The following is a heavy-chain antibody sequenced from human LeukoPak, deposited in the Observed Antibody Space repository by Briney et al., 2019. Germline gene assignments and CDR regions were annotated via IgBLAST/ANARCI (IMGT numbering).Heavy chain of an antibody. J-gene: IGHJ4*02. CDR3: ARGVRSSSWFFY. Sequence: SETLSLTCTVSGGSISSYHWSWIRQPPGKGLEWIGYISYSGSTDYNPSLKSRVTISPDTSKSRFSLKLRSVTAADTAVYYCARGVRSSSWFFYWGQGTLVTVSS. CDR2: ISYSGST. CDR1: GGSISSYH. D-gene: IGHD6-13*01. V-gene: IGHV4-59*08.